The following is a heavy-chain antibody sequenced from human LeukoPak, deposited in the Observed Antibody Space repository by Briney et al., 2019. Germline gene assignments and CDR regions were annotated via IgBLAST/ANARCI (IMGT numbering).Heavy chain of an antibody. J-gene: IGHJ4*02. CDR2: ISSSSSYI. Sequence: PGGSLRLSCAASGFTFSSYSMNWVRQAPGKGLEWVSSISSSSSYIYYADSVKGRFTISRDDAKNSLYLQMNSLRAEDTAVYYCASSGYYEEKEIYWGQGTLVTVSS. CDR1: GFTFSSYS. CDR3: ASSGYYEEKEIY. V-gene: IGHV3-21*01. D-gene: IGHD3-22*01.